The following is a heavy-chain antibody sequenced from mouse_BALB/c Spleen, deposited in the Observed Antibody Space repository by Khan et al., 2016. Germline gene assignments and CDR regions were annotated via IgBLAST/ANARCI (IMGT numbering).Heavy chain of an antibody. J-gene: IGHJ2*01. CDR3: ARMTLLYYYGSSPYYFDY. Sequence: EVELVESGGGLVQPGGSLKLSCAASGFTFSSYTMSWVRQTPEKRLEWVAYISNGGGSTYYPDTVKGRLTISSDNAKNTRYLQMSSLKSEDPAMYYCARMTLLYYYGSSPYYFDYWGQGTTLTVSS. CDR2: ISNGGGST. D-gene: IGHD1-1*01. V-gene: IGHV5-12-2*01. CDR1: GFTFSSYT.